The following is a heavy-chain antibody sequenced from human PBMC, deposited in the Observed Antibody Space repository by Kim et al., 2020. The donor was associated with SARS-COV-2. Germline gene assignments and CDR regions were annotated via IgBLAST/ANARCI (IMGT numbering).Heavy chain of an antibody. V-gene: IGHV3-11*05. CDR2: ISSDSSYT. CDR3: ARDSGRIVAAGVDY. Sequence: GGSLRLSCAASGFTFSDYFMSWILQAPGKGLEWGSYISSDSSYTNYADSVKGRFTISRDNAKNSLYLQMNSLRADDTAVYYCARDSGRIVAAGVDYWGQGSLVTVSS. J-gene: IGHJ4*02. D-gene: IGHD6-13*01. CDR1: GFTFSDYF.